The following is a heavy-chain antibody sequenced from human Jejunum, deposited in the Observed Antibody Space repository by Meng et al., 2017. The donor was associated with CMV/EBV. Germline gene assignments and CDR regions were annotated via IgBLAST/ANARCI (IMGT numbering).Heavy chain of an antibody. J-gene: IGHJ4*02. CDR3: ARGTPGRSYSDY. Sequence: LGHAGAEGKKPGASVQVSCNASGYTFTSYDINWVRQATGQGLEWLGWFVNNVDTYSAQKFQGRVTMTTDTHTSTAFMELRSLRSDDTAVYYCARGTPGRSYSDYWGQGTLVTVSS. D-gene: IGHD3-10*01. CDR1: GYTFTSYD. CDR2: FVNNVDT. V-gene: IGHV1-18*01.